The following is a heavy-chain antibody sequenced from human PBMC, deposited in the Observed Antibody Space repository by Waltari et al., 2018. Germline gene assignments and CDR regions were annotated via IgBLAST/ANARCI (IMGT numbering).Heavy chain of an antibody. Sequence: EVQLVESGGGLVQPGGALRLACAASGFSFSAYWVSWGRQAPGKGLEWTASIKQHGSEKRYVDPVKGRFTISRDDAKNSMYLQMDSLRAEDTAVYYCARLYDSVTTFDYWGQGVLVTVSS. CDR3: ARLYDSVTTFDY. D-gene: IGHD3-22*01. J-gene: IGHJ4*02. CDR2: IKQHGSEK. V-gene: IGHV3-7*01. CDR1: GFSFSAYW.